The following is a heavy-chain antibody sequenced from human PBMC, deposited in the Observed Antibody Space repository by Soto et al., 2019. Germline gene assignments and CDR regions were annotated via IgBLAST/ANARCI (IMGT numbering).Heavy chain of an antibody. D-gene: IGHD6-6*01. J-gene: IGHJ4*02. CDR2: IYYSGNT. CDR3: ASSSPFHY. Sequence: PSETLSLTCTVSGGSISTYYWSWIRQPPGRGLEWIGNIYYSGNTYYKPSLKSRVSISIDTSRNQFSLKLTSVTAADTGVYYCASSSPFHYWGPGILVTVSS. CDR1: GGSISTYY. V-gene: IGHV4-59*04.